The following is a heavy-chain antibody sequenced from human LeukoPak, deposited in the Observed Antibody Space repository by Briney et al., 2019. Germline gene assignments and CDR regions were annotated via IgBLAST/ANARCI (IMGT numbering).Heavy chain of an antibody. J-gene: IGHJ4*02. CDR3: ARDTYSSGQIFDY. D-gene: IGHD6-19*01. CDR1: GFTFSSYS. Sequence: GGSLRLSCAASGFTFSSYSMNWVRQAPGKGLEWVSSISSSSSYIYYADSVKGRFTISRDNAKNSLYLQMNSLRAEDTAVYHCARDTYSSGQIFDYWGQGTLVTVSS. V-gene: IGHV3-21*01. CDR2: ISSSSSYI.